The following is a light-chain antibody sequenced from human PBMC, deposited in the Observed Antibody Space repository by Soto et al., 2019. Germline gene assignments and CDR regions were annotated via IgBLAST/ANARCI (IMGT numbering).Light chain of an antibody. Sequence: QSVLTQPAAVCGCPGQSSTISCTGTSSDIGGYNFVSWDQHQQGKAPKLIIYDVSNRTSGVSDRFSASKSGNAASLTISGLQADDEADSSCSSFTTTNAYVMFCGGTK. V-gene: IGLV2-14*01. CDR2: DVS. CDR1: SSDIGGYNF. J-gene: IGLJ3*02. CDR3: SSFTTTNAYVM.